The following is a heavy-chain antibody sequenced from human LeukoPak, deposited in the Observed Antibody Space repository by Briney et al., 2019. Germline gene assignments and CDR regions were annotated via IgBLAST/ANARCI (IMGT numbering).Heavy chain of an antibody. CDR3: ATEYYYDSSGYYPRNMGY. CDR2: ISGSGGST. V-gene: IGHV3-23*01. Sequence: GGSLRLSCXASGFTFSSYAMTWVRQAAGKGLEWVSGISGSGGSTYYADSVKGRFTISRDNSKNTLYLQMNSLRAEDTAVYYCATEYYYDSSGYYPRNMGYWGQGTLVTVSS. CDR1: GFTFSSYA. J-gene: IGHJ4*02. D-gene: IGHD3-22*01.